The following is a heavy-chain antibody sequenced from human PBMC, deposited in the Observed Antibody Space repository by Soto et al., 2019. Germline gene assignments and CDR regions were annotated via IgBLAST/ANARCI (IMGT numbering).Heavy chain of an antibody. J-gene: IGHJ6*02. D-gene: IGHD3-10*01. Sequence: QVQLVQSGAEVKKPGASVKVSCKASGYTFTSYGISWVRQAPGQGLEWMGWISAYNGNTNYAQKLQGRGTMTTDTATSIAYRELGSLRSDDAAVYYCARDYVWGSGSYYIERRYYYYYGMDVGGQGTTVTVSS. CDR2: ISAYNGNT. CDR3: ARDYVWGSGSYYIERRYYYYYGMDV. CDR1: GYTFTSYG. V-gene: IGHV1-18*01.